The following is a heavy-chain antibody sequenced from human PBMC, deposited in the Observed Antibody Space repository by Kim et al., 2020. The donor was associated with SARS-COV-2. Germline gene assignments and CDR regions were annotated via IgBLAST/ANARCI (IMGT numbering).Heavy chain of an antibody. CDR2: GST. CDR3: AKDQGSGWSH. Sequence: GSTSAANSVKGRFTIPRTNSKNTQYLQMNSLRAEDTAVYYCAKDQGSGWSHWGQGTLVTVSS. D-gene: IGHD6-19*01. V-gene: IGHV3-23*01. J-gene: IGHJ4*02.